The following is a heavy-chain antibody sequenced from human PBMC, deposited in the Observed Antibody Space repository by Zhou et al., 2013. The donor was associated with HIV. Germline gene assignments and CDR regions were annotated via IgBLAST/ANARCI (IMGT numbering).Heavy chain of an antibody. V-gene: IGHV1-18*01. Sequence: QVQLVQSGVEVKKPGASVKVSCKASGYTFTRFGITWVRQAPGQGLEWMGWISAYNGDTNYAQNLQGRVTMTTDTSTSTAYMELRSLKSDDTAVYYCARDGADKLGFDYWGQGTLGHRSPQ. J-gene: IGHJ4*02. CDR3: ARDGADKLGFDY. CDR1: GYTFTRFG. CDR2: ISAYNGDT. D-gene: IGHD7-27*01.